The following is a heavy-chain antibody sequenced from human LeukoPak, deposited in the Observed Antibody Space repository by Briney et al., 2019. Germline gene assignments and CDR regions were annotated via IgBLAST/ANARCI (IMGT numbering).Heavy chain of an antibody. J-gene: IGHJ4*02. V-gene: IGHV3-73*01. CDR3: ARDRVTVSPGSFDY. CDR1: GFTFSGSA. CDR2: IDKKDKGYATAT. Sequence: GGSLRLSCAASGFTFSGSAIHWVRQSSGKGLEWVGQIDKKDKGYATATAYAASVKGRFTISRDDSINTAYLQMKSLRAEDTAVYYCARDRVTVSPGSFDYWGQGTLVTVSS. D-gene: IGHD2-21*02.